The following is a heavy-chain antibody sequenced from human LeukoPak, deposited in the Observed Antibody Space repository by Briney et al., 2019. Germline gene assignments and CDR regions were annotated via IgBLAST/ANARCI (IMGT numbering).Heavy chain of an antibody. D-gene: IGHD3-16*02. CDR3: ARGPPYVWGSYRYDY. V-gene: IGHV1-69*05. CDR2: IIPIFGTA. Sequence: ASVKVSCKASGGTFSSYAISWVRQAPGQGLEWMGGIIPIFGTANYAQKLQGRVTMTTDTSTSTAYMELRSLRSDDTAVYYCARGPPYVWGSYRYDYWGQGTLVTVSS. J-gene: IGHJ4*02. CDR1: GGTFSSYA.